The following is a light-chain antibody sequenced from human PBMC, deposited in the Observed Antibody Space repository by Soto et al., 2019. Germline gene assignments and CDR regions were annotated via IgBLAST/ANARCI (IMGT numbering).Light chain of an antibody. CDR2: DVS. J-gene: IGLJ2*01. V-gene: IGLV2-14*03. CDR1: SNDIGSYNY. CDR3: HSYQL. Sequence: QSALTQPASLSGSPGQSITISCTGSSNDIGSYNYVSWYQQHPGKAPKLIIFDVSNRPSGVSNRCSGSRSGNTASLTISQLQTEDEADYFCHSYQLIGGGTKLTVL.